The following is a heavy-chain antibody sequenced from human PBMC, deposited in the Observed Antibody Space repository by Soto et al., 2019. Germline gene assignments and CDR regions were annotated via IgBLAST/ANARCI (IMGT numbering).Heavy chain of an antibody. V-gene: IGHV4-30-4*01. CDR3: ARVTPSDGYSYVPV. J-gene: IGHJ6*02. D-gene: IGHD5-18*01. CDR2: IYYSGST. CDR1: GGSISSGDYY. Sequence: QVQLQESGPLLVKPSQTLSLTCTVSGGSISSGDYYWSGIRQPPGKVLWWIGYIYYSGSTYYNPSLKSRVTISVDTSKNQFSLQLSSVTAADTAVYYCARVTPSDGYSYVPVWGQGPTVTVSS.